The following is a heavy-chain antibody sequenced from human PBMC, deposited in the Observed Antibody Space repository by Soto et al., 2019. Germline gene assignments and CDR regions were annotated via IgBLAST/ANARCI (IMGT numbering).Heavy chain of an antibody. D-gene: IGHD3-22*01. CDR3: ARVTAIVDYTTNWFDP. CDR1: GGSISSGGYY. J-gene: IGHJ5*02. V-gene: IGHV4-31*03. Sequence: QVQLQESGPGLVKPSQTLSLTCTVSGGSISSGGYYWSWIRQHPGKGLEWIGYIYYSGSTYYNPSLKSRGTISVDTSKNQFSLKLSSVTAADTAVYYCARVTAIVDYTTNWFDPWGQGTLVTVSS. CDR2: IYYSGST.